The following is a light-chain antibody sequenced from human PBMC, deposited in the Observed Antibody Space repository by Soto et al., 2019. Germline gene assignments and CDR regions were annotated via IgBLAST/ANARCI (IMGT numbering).Light chain of an antibody. CDR1: LSVDTTF. CDR3: QQYMSSVT. Sequence: EIVLTQSPASLSLSPGQSAALTCRASLSVDTTFFAWYQKKPGQAPRLLIYGASKRATGIPDRFSGSGSGTDFTLIISRLEPDDFAVYYCQQYMSSVTFGKGTKVDIK. CDR2: GAS. V-gene: IGKV3-20*01. J-gene: IGKJ1*01.